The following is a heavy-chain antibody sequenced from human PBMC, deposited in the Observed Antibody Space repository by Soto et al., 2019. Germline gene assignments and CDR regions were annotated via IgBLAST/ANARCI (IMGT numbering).Heavy chain of an antibody. Sequence: ASVKVSCKASGYTFTSYYMHWVRQAPGQGLEWMGIINPSGGSTSYAQKFQGRVTMTRNTSTSTVYMELSSLRSEDTAVYYCARGHRGSFTIFGVVIPGESYYMDVWGKGTTVTVSS. D-gene: IGHD3-3*01. J-gene: IGHJ6*03. CDR1: GYTFTSYY. CDR3: ARGHRGSFTIFGVVIPGESYYMDV. CDR2: INPSGGST. V-gene: IGHV1-46*01.